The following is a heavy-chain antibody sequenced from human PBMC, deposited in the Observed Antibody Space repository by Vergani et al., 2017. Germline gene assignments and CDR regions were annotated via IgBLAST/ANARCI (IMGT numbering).Heavy chain of an antibody. D-gene: IGHD6-19*01. CDR3: ARDGAVYSSGWYTGDAFDI. CDR2: ISAYNGNT. J-gene: IGHJ3*02. Sequence: QVQLVQSGAEVKKPGASVKVSCKASDYIFTSYGISWVRQAPGQGLEWMGWISAYNGNTNYAQNLQGRVTMTTDTSTSTAYMELRSLRSDDTALYYCARDGAVYSSGWYTGDAFDIWGQGTMVTVSS. CDR1: DYIFTSYG. V-gene: IGHV1-18*01.